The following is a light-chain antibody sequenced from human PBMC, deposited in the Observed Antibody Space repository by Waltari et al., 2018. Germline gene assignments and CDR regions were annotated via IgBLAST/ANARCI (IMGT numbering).Light chain of an antibody. Sequence: QSALTQPASVAGSPGQSITISCTGAGRDVVNYNLVSGYQHHPGKAPKFIIYEGTKRPSGFSNSFSGSKSDNPAYLTISGLQAEDEADSYCCSYAVSRTLFGGGTKLTVL. V-gene: IGLV2-23*01. J-gene: IGLJ2*01. CDR2: EGT. CDR1: GRDVVNYNL. CDR3: CSYAVSRTL.